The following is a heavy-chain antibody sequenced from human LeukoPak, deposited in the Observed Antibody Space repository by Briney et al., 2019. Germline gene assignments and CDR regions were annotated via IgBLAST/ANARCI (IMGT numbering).Heavy chain of an antibody. Sequence: GGSLRLSCAASGFTFSSYAMSWVRQAPGKGLEWVSSISNSGDSTYYTDSVKGRFTISRDNAKNSLYLQMNSLRAEDTAIYYCVRGDRYFFDFWGQGTLVTVSS. CDR3: VRGDRYFFDF. J-gene: IGHJ4*02. CDR2: ISNSGDST. V-gene: IGHV3-23*01. CDR1: GFTFSSYA.